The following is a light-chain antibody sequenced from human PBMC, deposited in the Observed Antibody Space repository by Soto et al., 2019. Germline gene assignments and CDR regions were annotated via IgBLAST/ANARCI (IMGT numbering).Light chain of an antibody. J-gene: IGKJ1*01. CDR1: QDISTW. CDR3: QQANSFPWT. Sequence: DIQMTQSPSSVSASVGDRVTFTCRASQDISTWLDCYQQKPGKAPKLLIYAASILQDEVPSRFSGSGSGTDFTLTINSLQPDDFATYYCQQANSFPWTFGQGTKVDNK. CDR2: AAS. V-gene: IGKV1-12*01.